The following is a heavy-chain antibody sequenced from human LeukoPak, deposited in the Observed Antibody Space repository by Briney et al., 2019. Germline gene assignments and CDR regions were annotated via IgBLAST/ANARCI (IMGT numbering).Heavy chain of an antibody. V-gene: IGHV5-10-1*01. D-gene: IGHD3-10*01. J-gene: IGHJ6*04. CDR2: IDPSDSYT. CDR1: GYSFTSYW. CDR3: ARLHYYGSGSYNYYGMDV. Sequence: GESLKISCKGSGYSFTSYWISWVRQMPGKGLEWMGRIDPSDSYTNYSPSFQGHVTISADKSISTAYLQWSSLKASDTAMYYCARLHYYGSGSYNYYGMDVWGKGTTVTVSS.